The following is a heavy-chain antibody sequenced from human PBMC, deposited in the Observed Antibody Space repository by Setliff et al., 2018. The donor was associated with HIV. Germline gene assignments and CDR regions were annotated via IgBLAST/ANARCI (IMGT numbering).Heavy chain of an antibody. V-gene: IGHV1-69*13. Sequence: GASVKVSCKASGGTFSSYSTNWVRQAPGQGLEWMGGIIPIYGTPIYAQKFQGRVTITADESTSTAYMELSSLRSEDTAVYYCARGDYGSGSYYPYYFYYGMDVWGQGTTVTVSS. D-gene: IGHD3-10*01. CDR1: GGTFSSYS. CDR2: IIPIYGTP. J-gene: IGHJ6*02. CDR3: ARGDYGSGSYYPYYFYYGMDV.